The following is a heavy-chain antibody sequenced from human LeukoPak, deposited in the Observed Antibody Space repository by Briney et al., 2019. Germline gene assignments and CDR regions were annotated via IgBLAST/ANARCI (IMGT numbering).Heavy chain of an antibody. CDR2: IDWNSDNI. CDR3: AKLLRVGTPREAFDI. CDR1: GFSFDAYA. D-gene: IGHD2-8*02. J-gene: IGHJ3*02. V-gene: IGHV3-9*01. Sequence: GRSLRLSCAASGFSFDAYAMHWVRQAPGKGLEWVAGIDWNSDNIGYVDSVKGRFTISRDNAKNSLYLQMNSLRAEDTALYYCAKLLRVGTPREAFDIWGQGTMVTVSS.